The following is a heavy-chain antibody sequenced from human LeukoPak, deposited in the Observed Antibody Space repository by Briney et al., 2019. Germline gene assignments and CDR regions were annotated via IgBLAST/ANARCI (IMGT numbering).Heavy chain of an antibody. CDR1: GGSISSSSYY. CDR2: IYYSGST. D-gene: IGHD3-10*01. CDR3: ARHQSHITMVRGVIREREDWFDP. J-gene: IGHJ5*02. Sequence: SETLSLTCTVSGGSISSSSYYWGWLRQPPGRGLEWIGSIYYSGSTYYNPSLKSRVTISVDTSKNQFSLKLSSVTAADTAVYYCARHQSHITMVRGVIREREDWFDPWGLGTVVTVSS. V-gene: IGHV4-39*01.